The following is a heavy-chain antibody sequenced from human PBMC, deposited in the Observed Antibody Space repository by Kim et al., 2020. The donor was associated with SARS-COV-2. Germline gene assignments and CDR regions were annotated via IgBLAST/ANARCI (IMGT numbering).Heavy chain of an antibody. CDR2: ISSSSSYI. V-gene: IGHV3-21*01. J-gene: IGHJ6*02. CDR1: GFTFSSYS. D-gene: IGHD3-3*01. CDR3: ARDALADYEFWSGYFYRSGMDV. Sequence: GGSLRLSCAASGFTFSSYSMNWVRQAPGKGLEWVSSISSSSSYIYYADSVKGRFTISRDNAKNSLYLQMNSLRAEDTAVYYCARDALADYEFWSGYFYRSGMDVWGQGTTVTVSS.